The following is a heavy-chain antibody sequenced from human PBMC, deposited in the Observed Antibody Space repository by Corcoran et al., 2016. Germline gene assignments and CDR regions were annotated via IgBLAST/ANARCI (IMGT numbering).Heavy chain of an antibody. CDR3: ARAITTVVTAVDY. CDR2: ISSSSSYI. D-gene: IGHD2-15*01. V-gene: IGHV3-21*01. J-gene: IGHJ4*02. CDR1: GFTFSSYS. Sequence: EVQLVESGGGLVKPGGSLRLSCAASGFTFSSYSMNWVRQAPGKGLEWVSSISSSSSYIYYADSVKGRFTISRDNAKNSLYLQMNSLRAEGTAVYYCARAITTVVTAVDYWGQGTLVTVSS.